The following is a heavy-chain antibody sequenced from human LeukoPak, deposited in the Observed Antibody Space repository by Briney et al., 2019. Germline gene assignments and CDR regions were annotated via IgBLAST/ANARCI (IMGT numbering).Heavy chain of an antibody. CDR3: ASYISTPGRRNLDC. CDR2: IYYSGDT. V-gene: IGHV4-34*01. CDR1: GGSFSGYY. J-gene: IGHJ4*02. Sequence: MSSETLSLTCAVYGGSFSGYYWNWIRQPPRTGLERIGGIYYSGDTYYNPSLKSRVTISVDTSRNQFSLKLSSVTAADTAVYYCASYISTPGRRNLDCWGQGTLVTVSS. D-gene: IGHD6-13*01.